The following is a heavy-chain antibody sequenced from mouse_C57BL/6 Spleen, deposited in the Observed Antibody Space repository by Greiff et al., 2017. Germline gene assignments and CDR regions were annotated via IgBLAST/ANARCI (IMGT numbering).Heavy chain of an antibody. CDR3: AREGDEGAMDY. Sequence: VQLQQSGPGLVKPSQSLSLTCSVTGYSITSGYYWNWIRQFPGNKLEWMGYISYDGSNNYNPSLKNRISITRDTSKNQFFLKLNSVTTEDTATYYCAREGDEGAMDYWGQGTSVTVSS. J-gene: IGHJ4*01. V-gene: IGHV3-6*01. CDR2: ISYDGSN. CDR1: GYSITSGYY.